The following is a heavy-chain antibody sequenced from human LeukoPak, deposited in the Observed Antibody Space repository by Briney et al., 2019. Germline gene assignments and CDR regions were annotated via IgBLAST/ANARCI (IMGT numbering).Heavy chain of an antibody. V-gene: IGHV4-4*02. Sequence: SETLSLTCAVSGGSISSSNWWSWVRQPPGKGLEWIGEIYRSGSTNYNPSLKSRVTISVDKSKNQFSLKLSTVTAADTAVYYCARSSMITFGGVIDIFDYWGQGTLVTVSS. J-gene: IGHJ4*02. CDR1: GGSISSSNW. D-gene: IGHD3-16*02. CDR3: ARSSMITFGGVIDIFDY. CDR2: IYRSGST.